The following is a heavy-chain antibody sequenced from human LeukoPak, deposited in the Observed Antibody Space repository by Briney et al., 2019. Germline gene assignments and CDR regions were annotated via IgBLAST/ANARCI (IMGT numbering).Heavy chain of an antibody. D-gene: IGHD1-14*01. CDR2: IYYSGST. V-gene: IGHV4-39*01. CDR1: GGSISSSSYY. Sequence: PSETLSLTCTVSGGSISSSSYYWGWIRQPPGKGLEWIGSIYYSGSTYYNPSLKSRVTISVDTSKNQFSLKLSSVTAADTAVYYCARLSGGDTPDYWGQGTLVTVSP. J-gene: IGHJ4*02. CDR3: ARLSGGDTPDY.